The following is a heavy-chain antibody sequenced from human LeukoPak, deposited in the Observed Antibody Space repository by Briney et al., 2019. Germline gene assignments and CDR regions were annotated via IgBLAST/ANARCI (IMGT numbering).Heavy chain of an antibody. CDR3: ARDYGDPPYYYGMDV. D-gene: IGHD4-17*01. CDR1: GFTFSSYA. J-gene: IGHJ6*02. CDR2: ISYDGSSQ. Sequence: GGSLRLSCAASGFTFSSYAMHWVRQAPGKGLEWVAVISYDGSSQYYADSVKGRFTISRDNSKNTLYLQMNSLRAEDTAVYYCARDYGDPPYYYGMDVWGQGTTVTVSS. V-gene: IGHV3-30-3*01.